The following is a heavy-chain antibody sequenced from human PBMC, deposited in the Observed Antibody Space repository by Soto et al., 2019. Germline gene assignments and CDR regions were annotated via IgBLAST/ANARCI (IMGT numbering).Heavy chain of an antibody. Sequence: VQLLASGGGLVQPGGSLRLSCVVSGFTLPNYGVTWVRQAPGKGLEWVSGFSGGSGTTHYRDSVKGRFTISRDDSKSTVYLQMNSLGVDDTAIYYCERWNGYGDSWGQGTLVTVSS. CDR2: FSGGSGTT. CDR1: GFTLPNYG. V-gene: IGHV3-23*01. J-gene: IGHJ4*02. D-gene: IGHD1-1*01. CDR3: ERWNGYGDS.